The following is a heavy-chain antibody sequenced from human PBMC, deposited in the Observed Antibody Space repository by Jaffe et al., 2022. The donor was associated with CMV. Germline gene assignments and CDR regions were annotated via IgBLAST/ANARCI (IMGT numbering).Heavy chain of an antibody. CDR1: GGSISSYY. CDR2: IYYSGST. CDR3: ARIFCSSTSCYSFGDAFDI. D-gene: IGHD2-2*02. Sequence: QVQLQESGPGLVKPSETLSLTCTVSGGSISSYYWSWIRQPPGKGLEWIGYIYYSGSTNYNPSLKSRVTISVDTSKNQFSLKLSSVTAADTAVYYCARIFCSSTSCYSFGDAFDIWGQGTMVTVSS. V-gene: IGHV4-59*08. J-gene: IGHJ3*02.